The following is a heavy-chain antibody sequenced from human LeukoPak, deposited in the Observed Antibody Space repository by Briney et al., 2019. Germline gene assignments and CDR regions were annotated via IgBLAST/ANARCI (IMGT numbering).Heavy chain of an antibody. V-gene: IGHV4-34*01. J-gene: IGHJ6*03. CDR3: ARGSVGYCSSTSCYGGKNYYYYYMDV. CDR1: GGSFSGYY. D-gene: IGHD2-2*01. Sequence: PSETLSLTCAVYGGSFSGYYWSWIRQPPGKGLEWIGEINHSGSTNYNPSLKSRVTISVDTSKDQFSLKLSSVTAADTAVYYCARGSVGYCSSTSCYGGKNYYYYYMDVWGKGTTVTVSS. CDR2: INHSGST.